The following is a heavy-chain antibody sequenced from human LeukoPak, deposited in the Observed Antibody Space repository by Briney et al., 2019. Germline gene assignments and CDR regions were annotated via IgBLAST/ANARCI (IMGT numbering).Heavy chain of an antibody. J-gene: IGHJ4*02. CDR1: GGSISSYY. V-gene: IGHV4-4*07. CDR2: IYTSGST. Sequence: SETLSLTCTVSGGSISSYYWSWIRQPAGKGLEWIGRIYTSGSTNYNPSLKSRVTMSVDTSKNQFSLKLSSVTAADTAVYYCARYYCSGGICYHFDYWGQGTLVTVSS. CDR3: ARYYCSGGICYHFDY. D-gene: IGHD2-15*01.